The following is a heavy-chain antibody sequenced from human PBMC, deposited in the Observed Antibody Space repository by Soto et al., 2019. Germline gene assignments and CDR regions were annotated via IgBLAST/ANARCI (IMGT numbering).Heavy chain of an antibody. V-gene: IGHV4-59*01. CDR1: GGSISSYY. D-gene: IGHD2-21*02. CDR2: IYYSGST. CDR3: ARVEVTAHYYYYGMDV. Sequence: PSETLSLTCTVSGGSISSYYWSWIRQPPGKGLEWIGYIYYSGSTNYNPSLKSRVTISVDTSKNQFSLKLSSVTAADTAVYYCARVEVTAHYYYYGMDVWGQGTTVTVSS. J-gene: IGHJ6*02.